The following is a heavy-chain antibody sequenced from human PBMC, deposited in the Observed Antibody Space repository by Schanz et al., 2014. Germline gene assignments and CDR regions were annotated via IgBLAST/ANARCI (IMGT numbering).Heavy chain of an antibody. J-gene: IGHJ6*03. CDR2: IWSDGTNE. Sequence: VHLLESGGGLVQPGGSLRLSCATSGFSFSSYAINWVRQAPGKGLEWVAVIWSDGTNEYYADSVKGRFTISGDSSKYTVYLQMNSLRADDTAVYYCAKGPYYYYYMDVWGNGTTVTVSS. V-gene: IGHV3-33*08. CDR1: GFSFSSYA. CDR3: AKGPYYYYYMDV.